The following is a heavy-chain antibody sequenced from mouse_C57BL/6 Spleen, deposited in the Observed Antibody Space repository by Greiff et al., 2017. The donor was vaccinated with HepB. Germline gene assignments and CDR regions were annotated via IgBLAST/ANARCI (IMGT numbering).Heavy chain of an antibody. V-gene: IGHV3-6*01. CDR1: GYSITSGYY. Sequence: VQLQQSGPGLVKPSQSLSLTCSVTGYSITSGYYWNWIRQFPGNKLEWMGYISYDGSNNYNPSLKNRISITRDTSKNQFFLKLNSVTTEDTATYYCARGGVTLDYWGQGTTLTVSS. J-gene: IGHJ2*01. CDR2: ISYDGSN. CDR3: ARGGVTLDY. D-gene: IGHD2-2*01.